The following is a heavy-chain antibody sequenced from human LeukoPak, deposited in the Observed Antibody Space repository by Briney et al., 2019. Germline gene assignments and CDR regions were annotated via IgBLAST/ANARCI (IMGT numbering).Heavy chain of an antibody. Sequence: GGSLRLSCAASGFTFSSYSMNWVRQAPRKGLVWVSRISTDGYTTDYADFVQGRFTASRDNTKNTWSLEMNSLRAEDTAVYYCARGEFGDLRYDCWGQGSLVTVSS. CDR3: ARGEFGDLRYDC. CDR2: ISTDGYTT. J-gene: IGHJ4*02. CDR1: GFTFSSYS. V-gene: IGHV3-74*01. D-gene: IGHD4-17*01.